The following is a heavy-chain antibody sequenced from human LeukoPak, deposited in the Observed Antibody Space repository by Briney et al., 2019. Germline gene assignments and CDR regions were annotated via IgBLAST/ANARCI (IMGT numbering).Heavy chain of an antibody. CDR2: IYTGGGT. V-gene: IGHV3-66*01. J-gene: IGHJ3*02. CDR3: AHYDFWSGHALDI. Sequence: PGGSLRLSCAASGSIVSGNYMTWVRQAPGKGLEWLSVIYTGGGTYYADSVKGRFTISRDTSKTTVYLQMNSLRGDDTAIYYCAHYDFWSGHALDIWGQGTMVTVSS. D-gene: IGHD3-3*01. CDR1: GSIVSGNY.